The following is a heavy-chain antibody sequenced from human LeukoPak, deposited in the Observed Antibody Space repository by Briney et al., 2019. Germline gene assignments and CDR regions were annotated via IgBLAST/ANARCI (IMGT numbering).Heavy chain of an antibody. D-gene: IGHD6-13*01. CDR1: GGSISSYY. Sequence: SETLSLTCTVSGGSISSYYWSWIRQPPGKGLEWIGYIYYSGSTYYNPSLKSRVTISVDTSKNQFSLKLSSVTAADTAVYYCIGINSSSWTVDYWGQGTLVTVSS. J-gene: IGHJ4*02. V-gene: IGHV4-59*06. CDR3: IGINSSSWTVDY. CDR2: IYYSGST.